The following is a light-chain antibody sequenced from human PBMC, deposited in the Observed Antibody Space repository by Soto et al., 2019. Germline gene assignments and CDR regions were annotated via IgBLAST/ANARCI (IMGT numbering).Light chain of an antibody. J-gene: IGKJ1*01. CDR2: GAS. CDR1: QSVNNNY. Sequence: EIGVSKSPAILAVSPGQRXXXXXXXSQSVNNNYLAWYQQKPGQAPRLLIYGASSRATGIPDRFSGSGSGTDFTLTISRLEPEDFAVYYCQQYGSSPGTFGQGTKVDIK. CDR3: QQYGSSPGT. V-gene: IGKV3-20*01.